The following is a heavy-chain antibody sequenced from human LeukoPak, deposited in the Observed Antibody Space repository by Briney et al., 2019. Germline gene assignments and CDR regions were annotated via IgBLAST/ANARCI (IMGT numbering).Heavy chain of an antibody. CDR3: ARDKGGHDY. J-gene: IGHJ4*02. D-gene: IGHD3-16*01. CDR1: GYSISSGYY. CDR2: IDHSGST. Sequence: SETLSLTCTVPGYSISSGYYWGWIRQPPGKGLEWTGSIDHSGSTYYNPSLKSRVTISVDKSKNQFSLKLSSVTAADTAVYYCARDKGGHDYWGQGTLVTVSS. V-gene: IGHV4-38-2*02.